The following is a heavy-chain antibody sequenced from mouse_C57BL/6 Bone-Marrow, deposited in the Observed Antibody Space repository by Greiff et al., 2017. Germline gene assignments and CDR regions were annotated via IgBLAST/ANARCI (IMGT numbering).Heavy chain of an antibody. CDR3: ASLRQGLLFDY. CDR1: GYAFSSSW. J-gene: IGHJ2*01. V-gene: IGHV1-82*01. D-gene: IGHD2-12*01. Sequence: QVQLKQSGPELVKPGASVKISCKASGYAFSSSWMNWVKQRPGKGLEWIGRIYPGDGDTNYNGKFKGKATLTADKSSSTAYMQLSSLTSEDSAVYFWASLRQGLLFDYWGQGTTLTVSS. CDR2: IYPGDGDT.